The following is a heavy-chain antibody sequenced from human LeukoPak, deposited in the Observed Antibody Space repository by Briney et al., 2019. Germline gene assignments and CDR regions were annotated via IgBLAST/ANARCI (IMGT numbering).Heavy chain of an antibody. CDR3: ARLPSTVTTLDY. V-gene: IGHV1-2*02. Sequence: ASVKVSCKASGYTFTGYYMHWVRQAPGQGLEWMGWINPNSGGTNYAQKFQGRVTMTRDTSISTAYMELSRLRSDDTAVYYRARLPSTVTTLDYWGQGTLVTVSS. J-gene: IGHJ4*02. CDR2: INPNSGGT. CDR1: GYTFTGYY. D-gene: IGHD4-17*01.